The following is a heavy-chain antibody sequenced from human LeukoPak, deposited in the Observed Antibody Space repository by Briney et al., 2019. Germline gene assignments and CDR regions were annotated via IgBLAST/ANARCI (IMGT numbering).Heavy chain of an antibody. CDR3: AREAFVDTGAFDI. CDR2: ISYDGSNK. V-gene: IGHV3-30-3*01. D-gene: IGHD5-18*01. Sequence: PGGSLRLSCAASGFTFSSYAMHWVRQAPVKGLEWVAVISYDGSNKYYADSVKGRFTISRDNSKNTLYLQMNSLRAEDTAVYYCAREAFVDTGAFDIWGQGTMVTVSS. CDR1: GFTFSSYA. J-gene: IGHJ3*02.